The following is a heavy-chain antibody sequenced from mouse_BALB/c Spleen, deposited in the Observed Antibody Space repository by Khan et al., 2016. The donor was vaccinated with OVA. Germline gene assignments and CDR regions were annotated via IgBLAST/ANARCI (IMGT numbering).Heavy chain of an antibody. V-gene: IGHV1-7*01. Sequence: QVQLQQSGAELAKPGASVKMSCKASGYTFINYWILWVKQRPGQGLEWIGYINPSTGYTEYNQNFKDKATLTADKSSSTACMQLSSLTSEDSAVYYCARRGLRWDFDYWGQGTTLTVSS. D-gene: IGHD1-1*01. CDR2: INPSTGYT. CDR3: ARRGLRWDFDY. CDR1: GYTFINYW. J-gene: IGHJ2*01.